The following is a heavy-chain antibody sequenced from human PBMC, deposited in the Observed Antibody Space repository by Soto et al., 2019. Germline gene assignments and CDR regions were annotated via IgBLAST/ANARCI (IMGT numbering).Heavy chain of an antibody. D-gene: IGHD2-15*01. CDR3: XTTGXGLTLYYYYHGMDV. CDR1: GFTVSTNY. Sequence: EVQLVESGGGLVQPGGSLRLSCAASGFTVSTNYMTWVRQAPGKGLEWVSVMFYGGSTYYAASVKGRFTISRDDSKXPXXXXXXXXXXXXXAVYXCXTTGXGLTLYYYYHGMDVWGQGTTVTVSS. J-gene: IGHJ6*02. V-gene: IGHV3-66*01. CDR2: MFYGGST.